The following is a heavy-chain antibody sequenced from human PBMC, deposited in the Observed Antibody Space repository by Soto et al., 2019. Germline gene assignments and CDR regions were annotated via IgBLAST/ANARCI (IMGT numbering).Heavy chain of an antibody. CDR1: GFTFSSYA. CDR2: ISGSGGST. D-gene: IGHD3-10*01. CDR3: VNHYYYGSGSYSPLDY. V-gene: IGHV3-23*01. Sequence: GGSLRLSXAASGFTFSSYAMSWVRQAPGKGLEWVSAISGSGGSTYYADSVKGRFTISRDNSKNTLYLQMNSLRAEDTAVYYCVNHYYYGSGSYSPLDYWGQGTLVTVSS. J-gene: IGHJ4*02.